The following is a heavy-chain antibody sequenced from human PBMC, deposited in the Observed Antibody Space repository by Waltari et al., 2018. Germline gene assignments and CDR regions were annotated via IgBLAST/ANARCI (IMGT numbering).Heavy chain of an antibody. J-gene: IGHJ4*02. CDR1: GFTFDDYG. D-gene: IGHD3-16*02. V-gene: IGHV3-9*01. CDR2: ISGNRGII. Sequence: EVQLVEAGGGLAQPGRSRILSCATSGFTFDDYGMHWVRQVPGKGLEGDAGISGNRGIIGYADSVKGRFTISRDNVKKSLYLQMDSLRAEDTALYFCAKGGNDYVWGNYRHKLDEFFDYWGQGSLVTVSS. CDR3: AKGGNDYVWGNYRHKLDEFFDY.